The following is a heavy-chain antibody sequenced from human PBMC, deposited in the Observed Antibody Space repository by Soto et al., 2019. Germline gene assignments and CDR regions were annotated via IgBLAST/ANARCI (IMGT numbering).Heavy chain of an antibody. Sequence: SETLSLTCTVSGGSISSYYWSWIRQPPGKGLEWIGYIYYSGSTNYNPSLKSRVTISVDTSKNQFSLKLSSVTAADTAVYYCALLKLEPVPFFDYWGQGTLVTVSS. CDR3: ALLKLEPVPFFDY. CDR1: GGSISSYY. J-gene: IGHJ4*02. D-gene: IGHD1-1*01. V-gene: IGHV4-59*01. CDR2: IYYSGST.